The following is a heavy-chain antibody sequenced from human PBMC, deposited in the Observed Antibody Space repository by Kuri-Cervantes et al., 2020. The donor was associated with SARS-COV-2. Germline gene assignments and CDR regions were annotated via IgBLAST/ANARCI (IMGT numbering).Heavy chain of an antibody. J-gene: IGHJ3*02. D-gene: IGHD1-26*01. V-gene: IGHV1-18*04. Sequence: ASVKVSCKASGYTFTSYGSRWVRQAPGQGREWMGWISAYNGNTNYAQKLQGRVTMTTDTSTSTAYMELRSLRSDDTAVYYCARGDLGGGSDAFDIWGQGTMVTVSS. CDR1: GYTFTSYG. CDR3: ARGDLGGGSDAFDI. CDR2: ISAYNGNT.